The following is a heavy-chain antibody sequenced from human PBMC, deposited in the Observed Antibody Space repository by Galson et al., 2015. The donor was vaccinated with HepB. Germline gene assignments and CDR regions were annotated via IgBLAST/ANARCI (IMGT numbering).Heavy chain of an antibody. CDR1: GSTFPSHD. CDR3: ARASSDGSSWIYFDL. CDR2: MNPNNVKT. Sequence: QSGAEVKKPGESLKISCKASGSTFPSHDINWVRQATGQGLEWMGWMNPNNVKTGYAQKFRGRVTMTRDTSISTAYMELSSLTSEDTAVYYCARASSDGSSWIYFDLWGQGTLVTVSS. J-gene: IGHJ4*02. D-gene: IGHD6-13*01. V-gene: IGHV1-8*01.